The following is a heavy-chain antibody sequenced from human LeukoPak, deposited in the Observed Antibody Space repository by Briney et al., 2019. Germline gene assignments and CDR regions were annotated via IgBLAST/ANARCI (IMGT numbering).Heavy chain of an antibody. CDR1: GGSVSSYY. J-gene: IGHJ5*02. D-gene: IGHD3-10*01. CDR3: ARGQLGSGMDDP. CDR2: LSHSGSS. Sequence: PSETLSLTCTVSGGSVSSYYWSWIRRPPGRGLEWIAYLSHSGSSDSNPSLTSRVTTLVDTSKNQFSLKLTSVTAADTAVYYCARGQLGSGMDDPWGQGTLVTVSS. V-gene: IGHV4-59*02.